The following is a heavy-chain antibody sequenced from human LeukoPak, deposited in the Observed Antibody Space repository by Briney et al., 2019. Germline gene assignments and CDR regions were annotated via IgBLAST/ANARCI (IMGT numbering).Heavy chain of an antibody. CDR2: INHSGTT. D-gene: IGHD6-25*01. J-gene: IGHJ3*02. Sequence: SETLSLTCGVYDGSLSGFFWSWIRQPPGGGLEWIGEINHSGTTNLNPSLKSRVTISVDTPKKQFSLKLSSVTAADTAVYYCARGTGAIDAFDIWGQGTMVTVSS. CDR3: ARGTGAIDAFDI. CDR1: DGSLSGFF. V-gene: IGHV4-34*01.